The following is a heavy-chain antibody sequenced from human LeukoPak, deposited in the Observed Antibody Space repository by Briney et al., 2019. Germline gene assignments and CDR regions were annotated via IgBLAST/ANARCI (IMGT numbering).Heavy chain of an antibody. CDR2: IIPIFGTA. V-gene: IGHV1-69*05. CDR1: GGTFSSYA. CDR3: ARDSKNYYDSSGYQPAFDY. D-gene: IGHD3-22*01. Sequence: SVKVSCKASGGTFSSYAISWVRQAPGQGPEWMGRIIPIFGTANYAQKLQGRVTITTDESTSTAYMELSSLRSEDTAVYYCARDSKNYYDSSGYQPAFDYWGQGTLVTVSS. J-gene: IGHJ4*02.